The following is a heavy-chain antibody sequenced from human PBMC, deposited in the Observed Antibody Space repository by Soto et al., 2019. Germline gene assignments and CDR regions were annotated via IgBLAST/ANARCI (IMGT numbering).Heavy chain of an antibody. CDR1: GFTFSRHA. J-gene: IGHJ6*02. CDR2: ISGSGDSA. D-gene: IGHD2-15*01. V-gene: IGHV3-23*01. CDR3: AKAGGSTWDYGMDV. Sequence: EVQLLESGGGLVQPGGSLRLSCAASGFTFSRHAMSWVRQAPGKGLEWVSAISGSGDSAYHADSVKGRFTISRDNSKNTLYLQMNSLRAEDTALYYCAKAGGSTWDYGMDVWGQGTTDTVSS.